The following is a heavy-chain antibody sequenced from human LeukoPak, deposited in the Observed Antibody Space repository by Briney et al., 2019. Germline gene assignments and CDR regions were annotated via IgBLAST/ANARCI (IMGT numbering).Heavy chain of an antibody. CDR2: IHQDGNEK. CDR1: GFTFSTYW. CDR3: ARGDDFSGDY. J-gene: IGHJ4*02. V-gene: IGHV3-7*04. D-gene: IGHD3/OR15-3a*01. Sequence: GGSLRLSCAASGFTFSTYWMGWARQAPGKGLEWVTNIHQDGNEKYYMDSVKGRFTISRDNAKNSLYLQMHSLRVEDTAVYYCARGDDFSGDYWGQGTLVTVSS.